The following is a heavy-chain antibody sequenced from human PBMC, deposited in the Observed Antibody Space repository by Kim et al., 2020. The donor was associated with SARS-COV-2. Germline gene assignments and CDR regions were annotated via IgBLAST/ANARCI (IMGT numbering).Heavy chain of an antibody. CDR1: GGSISSSSYY. Sequence: SETLSLTCTVSGGSISSSSYYWGWIRQPPGKGLEWIGSIYYSGSTYYNPSLKSRVTISVDTSKNQFSLKLSSVTAADTAVYYCARRDYIYGFDYWGQGTLVTVSS. J-gene: IGHJ4*02. CDR3: ARRDYIYGFDY. V-gene: IGHV4-39*01. CDR2: IYYSGST. D-gene: IGHD5-18*01.